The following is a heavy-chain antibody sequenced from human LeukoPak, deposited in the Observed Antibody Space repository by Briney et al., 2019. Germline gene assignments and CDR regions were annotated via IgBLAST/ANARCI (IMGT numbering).Heavy chain of an antibody. D-gene: IGHD5-12*01. CDR1: GFTLSTYT. V-gene: IGHV3-21*01. Sequence: GGSLRLSCAASGFTLSTYTMNWVRQAPGKGLEWDSSISSSSSYIYYADSVKGRFTISRDNSKNTLYLQMNSLRAEDTAVYYCARGPSGYHNTGGQGTLVTVSS. CDR3: ARGPSGYHNT. CDR2: ISSSSSYI. J-gene: IGHJ4*02.